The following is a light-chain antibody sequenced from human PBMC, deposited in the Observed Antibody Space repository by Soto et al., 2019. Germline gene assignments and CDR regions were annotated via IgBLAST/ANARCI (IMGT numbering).Light chain of an antibody. V-gene: IGKV1-5*03. CDR2: KAS. Sequence: DIQMTQSPSTLSASLGDRVTITCRASQNIGTWLAWYQQKPGEAPKLLISKASRLEGGVPSRFSGSGSETEFTLAISSLQPDDVATYYCQQYKIYSTFGQGTKLEIK. CDR3: QQYKIYST. J-gene: IGKJ2*01. CDR1: QNIGTW.